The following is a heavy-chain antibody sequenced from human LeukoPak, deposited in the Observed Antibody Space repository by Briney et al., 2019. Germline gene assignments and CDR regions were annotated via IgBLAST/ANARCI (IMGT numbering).Heavy chain of an antibody. D-gene: IGHD3-10*01. Sequence: SETLSLTCTVSGGSISSSSYYWGWIRQPPGKGLEWIGSIYSSGSTYYNPSLKSRVTISVDTSKNQFSLQLSSVTAADTAVYYCARDDYRGVTNFDPWGQGTLVTVSS. CDR3: ARDDYRGVTNFDP. J-gene: IGHJ5*02. CDR1: GGSISSSSYY. CDR2: IYSSGST. V-gene: IGHV4-39*07.